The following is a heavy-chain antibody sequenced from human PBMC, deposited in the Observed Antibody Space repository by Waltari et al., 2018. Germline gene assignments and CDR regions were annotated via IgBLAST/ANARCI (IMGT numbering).Heavy chain of an antibody. CDR1: GFTVSSNY. J-gene: IGHJ4*02. Sequence: EVQLVESGGGLIQPGGSLRLSCAASGFTVSSNYMRWVRQAPGKGLEWVSVIYSGGSTYYADSVKGRFTISRDNSKNTLYLQMNSLRAEDTAVYYCARGAYYYDSSGYYPVEYFDYWGQGTLVTVSS. D-gene: IGHD3-22*01. CDR3: ARGAYYYDSSGYYPVEYFDY. CDR2: IYSGGST. V-gene: IGHV3-53*01.